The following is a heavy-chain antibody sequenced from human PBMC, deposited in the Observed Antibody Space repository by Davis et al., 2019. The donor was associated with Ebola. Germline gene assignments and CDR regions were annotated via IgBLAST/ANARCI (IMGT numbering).Heavy chain of an antibody. CDR1: GGSISSGGYY. J-gene: IGHJ3*02. Sequence: SETLSLTCTVSGGSISSGGYYWSWIRQHPGKGLEWIGYIYYSGSTYYNPSLKSRVTISLDTSKNQFSLKLSSVSAADTAVYYCARNRCTSTSCSDIWGQGTMVTVSS. D-gene: IGHD2-2*01. CDR2: IYYSGST. CDR3: ARNRCTSTSCSDI. V-gene: IGHV4-31*03.